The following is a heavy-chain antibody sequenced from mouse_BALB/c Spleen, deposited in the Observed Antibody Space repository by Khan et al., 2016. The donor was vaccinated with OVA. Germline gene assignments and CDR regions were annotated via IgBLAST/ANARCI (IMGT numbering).Heavy chain of an antibody. CDR2: INPDSSTI. Sequence: EVQLVESGGGLVQPGGSLKLSCAASGFDFSRYWMSWVRQAPGKGLEWIGEINPDSSTINYTPSLKDKFIISRDNAKNTLYLQMSKVRSEDTALYYCARRGDYYGSSPAWFAYWGQGTLVTVS. CDR1: GFDFSRYW. CDR3: ARRGDYYGSSPAWFAY. V-gene: IGHV4-1*02. D-gene: IGHD1-1*01. J-gene: IGHJ3*01.